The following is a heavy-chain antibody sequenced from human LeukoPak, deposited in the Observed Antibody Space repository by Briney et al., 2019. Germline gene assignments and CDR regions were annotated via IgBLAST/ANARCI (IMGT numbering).Heavy chain of an antibody. CDR2: IKEDGSQK. CDR1: GFTFKSAW. D-gene: IGHD1-14*01. V-gene: IGHV3-7*01. J-gene: IGHJ4*02. CDR3: ARDFAYNTFDY. Sequence: GGSPRLSCAASGFTFKSAWMTWVRQAPGKGLEWVANIKEDGSQKNYVDSVKGRFTISRDNTKNSLYLQLSSLRAEDTAVYYCARDFAYNTFDYWGQGTLVTVSS.